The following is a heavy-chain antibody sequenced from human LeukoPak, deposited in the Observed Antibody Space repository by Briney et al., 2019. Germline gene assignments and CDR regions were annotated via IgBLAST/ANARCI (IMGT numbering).Heavy chain of an antibody. Sequence: GESLKISCKGSGYSFTSYWIGWVRQMPGKGLEWMGVIYPGDSDTRYSPSFQGQVTISVDKSSSTAYLQWGSLQASDTAMYYCVRQWGSDTSGWYYYMDVWGKGTAVTVSS. D-gene: IGHD6-13*01. V-gene: IGHV5-51*01. CDR3: VRQWGSDTSGWYYYMDV. J-gene: IGHJ6*03. CDR1: GYSFTSYW. CDR2: IYPGDSDT.